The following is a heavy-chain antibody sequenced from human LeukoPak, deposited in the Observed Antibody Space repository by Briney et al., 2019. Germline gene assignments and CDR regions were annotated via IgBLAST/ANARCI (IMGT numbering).Heavy chain of an antibody. J-gene: IGHJ4*02. CDR3: VREDTPATANY. V-gene: IGHV3-23*01. D-gene: IGHD2-21*02. CDR1: GFNFANHA. Sequence: GGSLRLSCAASGFNFANHAMSWVRQTPGKGLEWVSAISGGGDITYYADSVTGRFTISRDNSKDALFLQMHSLRPGDTAVYYCVREDTPATANYWGQGTLVTISS. CDR2: ISGGGDIT.